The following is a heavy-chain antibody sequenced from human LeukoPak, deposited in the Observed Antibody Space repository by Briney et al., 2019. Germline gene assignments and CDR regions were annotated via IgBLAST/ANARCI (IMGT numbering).Heavy chain of an antibody. J-gene: IGHJ4*02. Sequence: SETLSLTCTVSGGSISSGDYYWSWIRQPPGKGLEWIGYIYYSGSTNYNPSLKSRVTISVDTSKNQFSLKLSSVTAADTAVYYCARWGSGSLTVWGQGTLVTVSS. D-gene: IGHD3-10*01. CDR1: GGSISSGDYY. CDR3: ARWGSGSLTV. V-gene: IGHV4-30-4*01. CDR2: IYYSGST.